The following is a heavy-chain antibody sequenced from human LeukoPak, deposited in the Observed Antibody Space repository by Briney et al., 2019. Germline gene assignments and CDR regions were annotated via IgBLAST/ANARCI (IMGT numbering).Heavy chain of an antibody. CDR3: AKDVPEHSSVLLQDYGGFDY. CDR2: ISYDGSKK. CDR1: GFTFNDYD. V-gene: IGHV3-30*18. Sequence: GGPLRLSCAASGFTFNDYDMHWVRQAPGKGLEWVADISYDGSKKYYADSVKGRFTISRDNSKNTLYLQMNSPRAEDTAVYYCAKDVPEHSSVLLQDYGGFDYWGQGTLVTVSS. D-gene: IGHD6-19*01. J-gene: IGHJ4*02.